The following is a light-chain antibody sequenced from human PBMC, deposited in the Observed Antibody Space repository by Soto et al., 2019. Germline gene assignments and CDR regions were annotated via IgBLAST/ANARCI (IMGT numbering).Light chain of an antibody. CDR1: QILGSSY. CDR2: GAS. V-gene: IGKV3-20*01. J-gene: IGKJ1*01. Sequence: EIVLTQSPGTLSLSPGERATLSCRASQILGSSYLAWYQQKPGQAPRLLIYGASSRATGVPDRFSGGAAWTDFTRTSSRLEPEDFALKHGQQYGYSPPTFGQGTKVEI. CDR3: QQYGYSPPT.